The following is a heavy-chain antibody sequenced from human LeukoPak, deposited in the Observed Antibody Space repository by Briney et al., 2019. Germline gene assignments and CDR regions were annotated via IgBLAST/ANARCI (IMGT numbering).Heavy chain of an antibody. CDR3: ASHFGQGRYFVTLDY. J-gene: IGHJ4*02. V-gene: IGHV1-46*01. CDR1: GYTFTSYY. CDR2: INPSGGST. D-gene: IGHD3-9*01. Sequence: ASVKVSCKASGYTFTSYYVHWVRQAPGQGLEWMGIINPSGGSTSYAQKFQGRVTMTRDTSTSTVYMELSSLRSEDTAVYYCASHFGQGRYFVTLDYWGQGTLVTVSS.